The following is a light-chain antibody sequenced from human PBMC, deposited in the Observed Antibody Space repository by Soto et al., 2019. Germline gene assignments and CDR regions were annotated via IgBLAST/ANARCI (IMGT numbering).Light chain of an antibody. J-gene: IGLJ2*01. V-gene: IGLV2-8*01. Sequence: QSALTQPPSASGSPGQSVSISCTGTRNDVGGYNHVSWYQQHPGKVPKVMINEVSKRASGVPDRFSGSKSGNTASLTVSGLQAEDEADYYCSSYTGSNTVIFGGGTQLTVL. CDR3: SSYTGSNTVI. CDR2: EVS. CDR1: RNDVGGYNH.